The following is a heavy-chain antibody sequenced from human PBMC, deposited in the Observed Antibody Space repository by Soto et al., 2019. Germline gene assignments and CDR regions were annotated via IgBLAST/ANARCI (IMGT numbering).Heavy chain of an antibody. CDR3: ATRDTGRVY. D-gene: IGHD5-18*01. J-gene: IGHJ4*02. CDR2: SHQSGNT. CDR1: GVSIGSHDW. V-gene: IGHV4-4*02. Sequence: QVQLQESGPGLVKPSGTLSLTCAVSGVSIGSHDWWTWVRQPPGKGLEWIGESHQSGNTNYNSSLESRVTISLAKSKNHFPLQLSSVTVADTAVYYCATRDTGRVYWGQGTLVTVSS.